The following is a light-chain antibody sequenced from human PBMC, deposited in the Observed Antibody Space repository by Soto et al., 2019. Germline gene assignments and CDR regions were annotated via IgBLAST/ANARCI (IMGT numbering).Light chain of an antibody. J-gene: IGKJ3*01. CDR3: QQYAGSPGFT. V-gene: IGKV3-20*01. CDR1: QSVNSNS. CDR2: GAS. Sequence: EIVLTQSPGTLSLSPGERAALSCRASQSVNSNSLAWYQQKPGQAPRLLIYGASSRATGIQDRFSGSGSGTVFTLTISGLESEDFAVYYWQQYAGSPGFTFGPGTKVDFK.